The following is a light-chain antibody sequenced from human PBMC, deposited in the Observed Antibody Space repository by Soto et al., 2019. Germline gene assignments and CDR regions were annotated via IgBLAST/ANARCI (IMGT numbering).Light chain of an antibody. V-gene: IGKV3-15*01. Sequence: EIVMTQSPATLSVSPGERATLSCRASQSVSNNLAWYQQNPGQAPRLLIYGASTRATGIPARFSGTGSGTEFTLTISSLQSEDFAVYYCQQYNNWPRRLTFGGGTKVEIK. J-gene: IGKJ4*01. CDR2: GAS. CDR3: QQYNNWPRRLT. CDR1: QSVSNN.